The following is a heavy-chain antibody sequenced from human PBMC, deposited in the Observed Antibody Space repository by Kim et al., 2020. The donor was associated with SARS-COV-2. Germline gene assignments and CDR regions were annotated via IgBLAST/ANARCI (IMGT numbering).Heavy chain of an antibody. CDR2: ISGSGGST. J-gene: IGHJ4*02. CDR1: GFTFSSYA. CDR3: AKVDTPLIAARLLTFDY. V-gene: IGHV3-23*01. D-gene: IGHD6-6*01. Sequence: GGSLRLSCAASGFTFSSYAMSWVRQAPGKGLEWVSAISGSGGSTYYADSVKGRFTISRDNSKNTLYLQMNSLRAEDTAVYYCAKVDTPLIAARLLTFDYWGQGTLVTVSS.